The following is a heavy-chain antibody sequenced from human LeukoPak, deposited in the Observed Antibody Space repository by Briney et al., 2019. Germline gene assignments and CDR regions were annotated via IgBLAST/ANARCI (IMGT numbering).Heavy chain of an antibody. CDR2: ISAYNGNT. CDR1: GYTFSTFG. V-gene: IGHV1-18*01. Sequence: GASVTVSCTASGYTFSTFGISWVRQAPGQGLEWMGWISAYNGNTNYAQRLQGRVTVTTDTSTSTAYMELRSLRSDDTAVYYCARFSDNYYMDYWGQGTLVTVSS. CDR3: ARFSDNYYMDY. J-gene: IGHJ4*02. D-gene: IGHD3-10*01.